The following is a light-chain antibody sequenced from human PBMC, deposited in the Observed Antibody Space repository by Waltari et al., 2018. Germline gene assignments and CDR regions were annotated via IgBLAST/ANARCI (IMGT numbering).Light chain of an antibody. J-gene: IGKJ2*01. CDR1: RSVLFSNNKNY. Sequence: DIVMTQSPDYLAVSLGERATINCKSSRSVLFSNNKNYLAWYQQKPGQPPKLLISWASTRGSWVPDRCSGTGSGTDFTLIICTMQAEDVSLYYCQKDDEMPPKYTCGPGTRVVIK. CDR3: QKDDEMPPKYT. V-gene: IGKV4-1*01. CDR2: WAS.